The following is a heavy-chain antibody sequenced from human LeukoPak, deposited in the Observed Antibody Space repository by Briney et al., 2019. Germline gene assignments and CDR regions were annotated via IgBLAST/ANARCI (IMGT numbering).Heavy chain of an antibody. CDR3: AKDRKDSSGYYHRGDAFDI. J-gene: IGHJ3*02. V-gene: IGHV3-30*02. CDR2: IRYDGSNK. Sequence: GGSLRLSCAASGFTFSSYGMHWVRQAPGKGLEWVAFIRYDGSNKYYADSVKGRFTISRDNSKNTLYLQMNSLRAEDTAVYYCAKDRKDSSGYYHRGDAFDIWGQGTMVTVSS. D-gene: IGHD3-22*01. CDR1: GFTFSSYG.